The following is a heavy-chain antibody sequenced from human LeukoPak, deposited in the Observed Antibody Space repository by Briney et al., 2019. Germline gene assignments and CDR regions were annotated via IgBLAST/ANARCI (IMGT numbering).Heavy chain of an antibody. V-gene: IGHV3-23*01. Sequence: GGSLRLSCAASGFTFSSYAMSWVRQAPGTGLEWVSAISGSGGSTYYADSVKGRFTISRDNSKNTLYLQMNSLRAEDTAVYYCAKDSYYDFWSGYSQSDYWGQGTLVTVSS. CDR2: ISGSGGST. J-gene: IGHJ4*02. D-gene: IGHD3-3*01. CDR3: AKDSYYDFWSGYSQSDY. CDR1: GFTFSSYA.